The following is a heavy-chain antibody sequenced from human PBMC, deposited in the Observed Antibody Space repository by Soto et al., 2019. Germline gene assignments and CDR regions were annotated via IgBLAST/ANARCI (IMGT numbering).Heavy chain of an antibody. CDR2: IYHSGST. V-gene: IGHV4-4*02. D-gene: IGHD6-19*01. CDR1: GGSISSSNW. Sequence: QVQLQESGPGLVKPSGTLSLTCAVSGGSISSSNWWSWVRQPPGKGLEWIGEIYHSGSTNYNPSLKSRVTISVDKSKNQSSLKLSSVTAADTAVYYCASLRVAGTGGVYYYYGMDVWGQGTTVTVSS. J-gene: IGHJ6*02. CDR3: ASLRVAGTGGVYYYYGMDV.